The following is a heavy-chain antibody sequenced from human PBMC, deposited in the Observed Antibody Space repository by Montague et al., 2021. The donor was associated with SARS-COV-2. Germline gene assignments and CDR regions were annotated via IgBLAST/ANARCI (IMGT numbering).Heavy chain of an antibody. D-gene: IGHD3-9*01. CDR2: IYYSGST. J-gene: IGHJ6*02. V-gene: IGHV4-59*12. CDR1: GGSFSSYY. CDR3: ARAFFFTGSNPWDPRYYCYHGLDV. Sequence: SETLSLTCTVSGGSFSSYYWSWIRQPPGKGLEWIGYIYYSGSTYYNPSLKSRVTISVDTSKNQFSLKLSSVTAADTAVYYCARAFFFTGSNPWDPRYYCYHGLDVWGQGTAVTVSS.